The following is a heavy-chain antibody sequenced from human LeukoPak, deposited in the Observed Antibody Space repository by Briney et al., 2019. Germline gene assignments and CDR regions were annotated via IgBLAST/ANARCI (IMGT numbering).Heavy chain of an antibody. V-gene: IGHV1-69*13. J-gene: IGHJ3*02. CDR2: IIPIFGTA. CDR1: GYTFTSYG. D-gene: IGHD1-26*01. CDR3: AAHSGSYYAFDI. Sequence: GASVKVSCKASGYTFTSYGISWVRQAPGQGLEWMGGIIPIFGTANYAQKFQGRVTITADESTSTAYMELSSLRSEDTAVYYCAAHSGSYYAFDIWGQGKMVTVSS.